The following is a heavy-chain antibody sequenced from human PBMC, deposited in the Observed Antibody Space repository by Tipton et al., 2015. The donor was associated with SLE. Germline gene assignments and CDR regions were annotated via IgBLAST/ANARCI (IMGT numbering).Heavy chain of an antibody. V-gene: IGHV4-59*01. Sequence: TLSLTCTVSGGSISSYYWSWIRQPPGKGLEWIGYIYYSGSTSYNPSLKSRVTISVDTSKNQFSLKLGSVTAADTAVYYCARWAGPTVNFDYWGQGTLVTVSS. J-gene: IGHJ4*02. CDR3: ARWAGPTVNFDY. D-gene: IGHD4-11*01. CDR2: IYYSGST. CDR1: GGSISSYY.